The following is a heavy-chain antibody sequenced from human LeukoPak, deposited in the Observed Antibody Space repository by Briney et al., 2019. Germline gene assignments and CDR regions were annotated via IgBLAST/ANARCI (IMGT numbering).Heavy chain of an antibody. Sequence: GRSLRLSCAAYGFTFSSYAMHWVRQAPDKGLERVAAISYEGRNKYYADSVKGRFTISRDNSKNTLYLQINSLRAEDTAVYYCSRDSDQLLLPFYYYYGMDVWGKGTTVTVSS. V-gene: IGHV3-30*04. CDR2: ISYEGRNK. CDR1: GFTFSSYA. J-gene: IGHJ6*04. CDR3: SRDSDQLLLPFYYYYGMDV. D-gene: IGHD2-2*01.